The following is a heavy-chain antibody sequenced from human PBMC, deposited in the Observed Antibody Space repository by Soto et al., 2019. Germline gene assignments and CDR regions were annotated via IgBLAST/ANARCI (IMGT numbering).Heavy chain of an antibody. CDR2: IYYSGST. D-gene: IGHD3-22*01. CDR3: ARHLIAPNWFDP. Sequence: QLQLQESGPGLVKPSETLSLTCTVSGGSISSSSYYWGWIRQPPGKGLEWIGSIYYSGSTYYNPSLKSRVTISVDTSKNQCSLKLSSVTAADTAVYYCARHLIAPNWFDPWGQGTLVTVSS. CDR1: GGSISSSSYY. J-gene: IGHJ5*02. V-gene: IGHV4-39*01.